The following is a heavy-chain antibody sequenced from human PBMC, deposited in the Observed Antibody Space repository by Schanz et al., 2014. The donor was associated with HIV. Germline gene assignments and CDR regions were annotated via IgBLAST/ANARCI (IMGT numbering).Heavy chain of an antibody. J-gene: IGHJ4*02. CDR3: YGDESGY. V-gene: IGHV3-NL1*01. D-gene: IGHD4-17*01. CDR1: EFIFSSYA. CDR2: VGGSGHYT. Sequence: QVQLVESGGGVVQPGRSLRLSCAASEFIFSSYAMHWVRQAPGKGLEWISGVGGSGHYTYYADSVKGRFTISRDNSKNTLYLQMNSLRAEDTAVYYCYGDESGYWGQGTLVTVSS.